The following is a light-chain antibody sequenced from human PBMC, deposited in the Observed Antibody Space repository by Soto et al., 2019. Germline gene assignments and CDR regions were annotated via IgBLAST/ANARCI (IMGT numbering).Light chain of an antibody. CDR1: SSDVGGYNF. CDR2: DVT. CDR3: TSYAGSNIPVL. V-gene: IGLV2-8*01. J-gene: IGLJ2*01. Sequence: QSALTQPPSASGSAGQSVTISCTGTSSDVGGYNFVSWYQQHPGKAPKLMIYDVTERPSGVPDRFSGSKAGNTASLTVAGLPGEDEADYYCTSYAGSNIPVLFGGGTQLTVL.